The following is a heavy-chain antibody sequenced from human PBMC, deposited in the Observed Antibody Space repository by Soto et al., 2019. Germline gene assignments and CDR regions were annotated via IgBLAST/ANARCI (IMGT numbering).Heavy chain of an antibody. CDR1: GFTFSSYW. CDR2: INSDGSST. D-gene: IGHD5-12*01. V-gene: IGHV3-74*01. J-gene: IGHJ6*03. Sequence: GGSLRLSCAASGFTFSSYWMHWVRQAPGKGLVWVSRINSDGSSTSYADSVKGRFTISRDNAKNTLYLQMNSLRAEDTAVYYCAREGGFRHYYYYYYMDVWGKGTTVTVSS. CDR3: AREGGFRHYYYYYYMDV.